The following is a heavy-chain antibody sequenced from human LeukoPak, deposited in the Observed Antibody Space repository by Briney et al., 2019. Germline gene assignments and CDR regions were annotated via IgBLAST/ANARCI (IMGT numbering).Heavy chain of an antibody. Sequence: SETPSLTCTVSGGSISSGGYYWSWIRQPPGKGQEWIGYIYHSGSTYYNPSLKSRVTISVDRSKNQFSLKLSSVTAADTAVYYCAITFVVVPAAMARDYWGQGTLVTVSS. CDR2: IYHSGST. J-gene: IGHJ4*02. CDR1: GGSISSGGYY. V-gene: IGHV4-30-2*01. D-gene: IGHD2-2*01. CDR3: AITFVVVPAAMARDY.